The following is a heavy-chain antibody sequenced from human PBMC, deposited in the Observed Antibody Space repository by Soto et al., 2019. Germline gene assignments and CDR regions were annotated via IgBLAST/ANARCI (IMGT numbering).Heavy chain of an antibody. J-gene: IGHJ6*02. CDR1: GGTFSSYA. CDR3: ATDGGTALDKSYYYRMYV. D-gene: IGHD5-18*01. V-gene: IGHV1-69*12. CDR2: IIPIFGTA. Sequence: QVQLVQSGAEVKKPGSSVKVSCKASGGTFSSYAISWVRQAPGQGLEWMGGIIPIFGTANYAQKFQGRVTITADESTSTAYMELSSLRSADTAVYYRATDGGTALDKSYYYRMYVWGQGTTVTVSS.